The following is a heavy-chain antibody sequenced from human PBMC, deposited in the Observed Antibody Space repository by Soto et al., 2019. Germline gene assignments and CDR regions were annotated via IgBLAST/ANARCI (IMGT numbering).Heavy chain of an antibody. V-gene: IGHV3-74*01. CDR3: ARGYNGGFDY. CDR1: GFTFRTSY. J-gene: IGHJ4*02. Sequence: GGSLRLSCAASGFTFRTSYMHWVRQAPGEGLVWVSRINPDGTNTYYADSVKGRFTISRDNAENSLDLQMNSLRAEDTAVYYCARGYNGGFDYWSQGALVTVSS. D-gene: IGHD2-8*01. CDR2: INPDGTNT.